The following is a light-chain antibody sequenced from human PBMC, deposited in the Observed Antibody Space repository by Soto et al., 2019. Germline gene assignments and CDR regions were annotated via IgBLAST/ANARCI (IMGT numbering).Light chain of an antibody. V-gene: IGLV2-14*01. Sequence: QSALTQPASVSGSPGQSITISCTGTSSDVGGYNVVSWYQQHPGKAPRLIIYEVSSRPSGVSYRFSGSKSGNTDSLTISGRQAEDEADYYCSSYTVRNTLVLFGGGTKLTVL. CDR1: SSDVGGYNV. CDR2: EVS. J-gene: IGLJ3*02. CDR3: SSYTVRNTLVL.